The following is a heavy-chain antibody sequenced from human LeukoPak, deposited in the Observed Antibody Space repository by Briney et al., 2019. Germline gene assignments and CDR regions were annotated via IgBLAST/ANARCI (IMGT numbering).Heavy chain of an antibody. V-gene: IGHV3-30-3*01. D-gene: IGHD4-17*01. J-gene: IGHJ3*02. CDR1: GFTFSSYA. CDR3: AREFYGGNAYAFDI. CDR2: ISYDGSNK. Sequence: GRSLRLSCAASGFTFSSYAMHWVRQAPGKGLEWVAVISYDGSNKYYADSVKGRFTISRDNSKNTLYLQMNSLRAEDTAVYYCAREFYGGNAYAFDIWGQGTMVTVSS.